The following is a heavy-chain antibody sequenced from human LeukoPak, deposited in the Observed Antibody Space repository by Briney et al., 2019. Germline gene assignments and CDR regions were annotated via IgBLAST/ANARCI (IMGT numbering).Heavy chain of an antibody. CDR1: AFTFSSFE. D-gene: IGHD3-3*01. CDR2: IMQDGSET. J-gene: IGHJ6*03. V-gene: IGHV3-7*01. CDR3: RGTRTTIFAYFMDV. Sequence: PGGSLRLSCAASAFTFSSFEMSWVRQAPGKGLEWVANIMQDGSETYYVDSVKGRFTISRDNAKESLYLQMNNLRVGDTAVYFCRGTRTTIFAYFMDVWGKGTTVTVSS.